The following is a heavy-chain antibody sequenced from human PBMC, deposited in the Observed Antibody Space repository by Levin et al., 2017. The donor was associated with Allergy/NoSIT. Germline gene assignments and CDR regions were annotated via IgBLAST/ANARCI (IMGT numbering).Heavy chain of an antibody. V-gene: IGHV3-21*01. D-gene: IGHD3-10*01. CDR1: GFTFSSYS. CDR3: ARDPADLWFGDY. CDR2: ISSSSSYI. Sequence: PGGSLRLSCAASGFTFSSYSMNWVRQAPGKGLEWVSSISSSSSYIYYADSVKGRFTISRDNAKNSLYLQMNSLRAEDTAVYYCARDPADLWFGDYWGQGTLVTVSS. J-gene: IGHJ4*02.